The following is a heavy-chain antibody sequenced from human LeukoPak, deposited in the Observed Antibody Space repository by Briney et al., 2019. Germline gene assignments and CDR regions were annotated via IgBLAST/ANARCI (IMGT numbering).Heavy chain of an antibody. V-gene: IGHV1-46*01. CDR2: INPSGGST. Sequence: ASVKVSCKASGYTFTSCYMHWVRQAPGQGLEWMGIINPSGGSTSYAQKFQGRVTMTRDTSTSTVYMELSSLRSEDTAVYYCARDPVEMATITDAFDIWGQGTMVTVSS. CDR3: ARDPVEMATITDAFDI. CDR1: GYTFTSCY. J-gene: IGHJ3*02. D-gene: IGHD5-24*01.